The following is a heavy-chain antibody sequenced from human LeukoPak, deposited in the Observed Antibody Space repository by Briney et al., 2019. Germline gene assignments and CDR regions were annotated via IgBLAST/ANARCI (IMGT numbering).Heavy chain of an antibody. D-gene: IGHD5-12*01. V-gene: IGHV1-2*02. CDR1: GYTFTDYY. Sequence: ASVKVSCKTSGYTFTDYYFHWVRQAPGQGLERMGWINPNSGGTHYAQKFQGRVTMTRDTSIITAYMELSSLTSDDTAIYYCARAIVATFATDYWGQGTLVTVSS. CDR2: INPNSGGT. J-gene: IGHJ4*02. CDR3: ARAIVATFATDY.